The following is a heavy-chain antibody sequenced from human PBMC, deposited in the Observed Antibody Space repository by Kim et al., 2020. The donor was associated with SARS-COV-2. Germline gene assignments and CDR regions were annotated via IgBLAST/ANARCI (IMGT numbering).Heavy chain of an antibody. Sequence: GGSLRLSCAASGFTFSSYAMHWVRQAPGKGLEWVAVISYDGSNKYYADSVKGRFTISRDNSKNTLYLQMNSLRAEDTAVYYCARGYCTNGVCYRGDAFDIWGQGTMVTVSS. CDR2: ISYDGSNK. J-gene: IGHJ3*02. CDR3: ARGYCTNGVCYRGDAFDI. D-gene: IGHD2-8*01. CDR1: GFTFSSYA. V-gene: IGHV3-30-3*01.